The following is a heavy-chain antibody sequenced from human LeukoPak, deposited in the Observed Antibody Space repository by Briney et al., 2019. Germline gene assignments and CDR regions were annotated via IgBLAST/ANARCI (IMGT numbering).Heavy chain of an antibody. CDR1: GFTFGNYA. CDR3: AEEGVPGILDY. Sequence: GGSLRLSCAASGFTFGNYAMNWVRQAPGKGLECVSVITGNGASTNYADSVRGRFTISRDNSKDTLYLQMNSLRAEDTATYCCAEEGVPGILDYWGQGTLVTVSS. D-gene: IGHD2-21*02. J-gene: IGHJ4*02. V-gene: IGHV3-23*01. CDR2: ITGNGAST.